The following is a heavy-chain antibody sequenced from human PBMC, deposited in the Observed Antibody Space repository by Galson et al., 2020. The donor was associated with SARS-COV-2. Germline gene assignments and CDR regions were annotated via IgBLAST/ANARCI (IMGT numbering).Heavy chain of an antibody. CDR1: GSTFSRYA. V-gene: IGHV3-23*01. D-gene: IGHD4-17*01. Sequence: GGSLRLSCAGSGSTFSRYAMSWVRQVPGKGLEWVSSVTAGGSITYHADTVKGRFTISRDNSKNTLYLQMNSLRVEDTALYYCAKDQGNDYGDQFDYWGQGTLVSVSS. J-gene: IGHJ4*02. CDR3: AKDQGNDYGDQFDY. CDR2: VTAGGSIT.